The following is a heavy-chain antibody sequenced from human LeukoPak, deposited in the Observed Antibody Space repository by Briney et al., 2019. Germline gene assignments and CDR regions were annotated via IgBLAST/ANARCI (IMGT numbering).Heavy chain of an antibody. CDR2: INTNTGTP. V-gene: IGHV7-4-1*02. Sequence: GASVKVSCKASGYTFNTYAITWVRQAPGQGLEWMGRINTNTGTPTYAQGFTGRIVFSVDSSVSTAYLQITSLEAEDTAVCYCARRQYTYGQYYFDYWGQGTLVTVSS. CDR1: GYTFNTYA. D-gene: IGHD5-18*01. CDR3: ARRQYTYGQYYFDY. J-gene: IGHJ4*02.